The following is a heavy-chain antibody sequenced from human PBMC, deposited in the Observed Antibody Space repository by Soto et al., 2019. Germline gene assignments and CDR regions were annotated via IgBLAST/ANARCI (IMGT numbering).Heavy chain of an antibody. J-gene: IGHJ6*02. CDR1: GYSFTDYH. CDR3: ARGDSTDCSNGVCSFFYNHDMDV. D-gene: IGHD2-8*01. CDR2: INPKSGGT. V-gene: IGHV1-2*04. Sequence: AAVKVSCKASGYSFTDYHIHWVRQAPGQGLEWLGRINPKSGGTSTAQKFQGWVTMTTDTSTSTASMELTRLTSDDTAIYYCARGDSTDCSNGVCSFFYNHDMDVWGQGTTVTVSS.